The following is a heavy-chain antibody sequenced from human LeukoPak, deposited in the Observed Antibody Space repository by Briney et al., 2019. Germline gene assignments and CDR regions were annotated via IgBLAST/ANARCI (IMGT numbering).Heavy chain of an antibody. Sequence: ASVKVSCKASGYTFTSYAINWVRQAPGQGLEWMGWINTNTGNAAYAQGLTGRSVFSLDTSVSTAYLEISSLKAEDTAVYYCARPMGRYYYYGMGVWGQGTTVTVS. J-gene: IGHJ6*02. V-gene: IGHV7-4-1*02. CDR1: GYTFTSYA. CDR2: INTNTGNA. D-gene: IGHD3-16*01. CDR3: ARPMGRYYYYGMGV.